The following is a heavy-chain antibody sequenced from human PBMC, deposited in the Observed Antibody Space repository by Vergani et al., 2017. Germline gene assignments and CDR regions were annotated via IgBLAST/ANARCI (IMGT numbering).Heavy chain of an antibody. CDR2: ISSSSSYI. J-gene: IGHJ6*02. Sequence: EVQLVESGGGLVKPGGSLRLSCAASGFTFSSYSINWVRQAPGKGLEWVSSISSSSSYIYYADSVKGRFTISRDNAKNSLYLQMNSLRAEDTAVYYCARDTTDCSGGSCYAYYYYGMDVWGQGTTVTVSS. CDR1: GFTFSSYS. CDR3: ARDTTDCSGGSCYAYYYYGMDV. D-gene: IGHD2-15*01. V-gene: IGHV3-21*01.